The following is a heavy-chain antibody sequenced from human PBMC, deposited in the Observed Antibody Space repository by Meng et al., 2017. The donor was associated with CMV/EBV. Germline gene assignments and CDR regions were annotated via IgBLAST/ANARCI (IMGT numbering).Heavy chain of an antibody. V-gene: IGHV1-69*05. Sequence: SVKVSCKASGGTFSSYAISWVRQAPGQGLEWMGGIIPIFGTANYAQKFQGRVTITTDESTSTAYMELSSLRSDDTAVYYCASTDVVGEDYYYGMDVWGQGTTVTVSS. J-gene: IGHJ6*02. CDR3: ASTDVVGEDYYYGMDV. CDR2: IIPIFGTA. CDR1: GGTFSSYA. D-gene: IGHD3-16*01.